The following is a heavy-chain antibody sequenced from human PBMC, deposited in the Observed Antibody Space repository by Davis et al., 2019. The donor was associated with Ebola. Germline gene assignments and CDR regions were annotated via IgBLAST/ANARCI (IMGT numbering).Heavy chain of an antibody. CDR3: ARKYSAYDWGYHFDY. Sequence: SVRVSCKASGGTFSTYAISWVRQAPGQGLEWMGGIIPIFGTSNYAQKFQGRVTITADESTSTVYMELGSLRSEDTAVYYCARKYSAYDWGYHFDYWGQGTLVTVSS. J-gene: IGHJ4*02. D-gene: IGHD5-12*01. V-gene: IGHV1-69*13. CDR2: IIPIFGTS. CDR1: GGTFSTYA.